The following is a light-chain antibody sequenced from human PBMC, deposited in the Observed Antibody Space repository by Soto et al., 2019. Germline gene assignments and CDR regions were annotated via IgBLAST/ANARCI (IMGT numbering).Light chain of an antibody. V-gene: IGKV1-9*01. Sequence: IQLTQSPSSLSASVGDRVSITCRASQDIKTYLAWYQQKQGKAPKLLISGTFTLQSGVQSRFNGSGSGTDFTLTISRLQPEDFATYDCPHLNNYPPFTFGPGTKVDLE. CDR1: QDIKTY. CDR2: GTF. CDR3: PHLNNYPPFT. J-gene: IGKJ3*01.